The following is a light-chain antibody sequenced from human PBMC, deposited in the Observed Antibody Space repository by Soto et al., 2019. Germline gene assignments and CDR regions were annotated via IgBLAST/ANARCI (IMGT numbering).Light chain of an antibody. J-gene: IGKJ1*01. CDR3: QQYNNWPSWT. V-gene: IGKV3-15*01. CDR2: GAS. CDR1: QSVSSN. Sequence: EIVMTQSPATLSVSPGERATLSFRASQSVSSNLAWYQQKPGQAPRLLIYGASTRATGIPARFSGSWSGTEFTLTISSLQSEDFAVYYGQQYNNWPSWTFGQGTKVEIK.